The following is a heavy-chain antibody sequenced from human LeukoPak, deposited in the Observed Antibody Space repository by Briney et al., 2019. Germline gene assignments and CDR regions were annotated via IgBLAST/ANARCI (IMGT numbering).Heavy chain of an antibody. Sequence: PGGSLRLSCAVSGFTFSSYWMHWVRQAPGKGLVWVSRINSDGSSTSYAVSVKGRFTISRDNAKNTLYLQMNSLRAEDTPIYYCAKDMPAGYASGSFDYWGQGTLVTVSS. CDR1: GFTFSSYW. CDR3: AKDMPAGYASGSFDY. CDR2: INSDGSST. J-gene: IGHJ4*02. D-gene: IGHD2-15*01. V-gene: IGHV3-74*01.